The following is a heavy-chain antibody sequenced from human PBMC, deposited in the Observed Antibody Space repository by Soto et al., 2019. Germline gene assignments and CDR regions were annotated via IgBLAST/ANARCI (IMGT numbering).Heavy chain of an antibody. CDR1: GYTFTSYD. Sequence: QAQLVQSGADVKKPGASVKVSCKASGYTFTSYDINWVRQATGQGLEWMGWMNPNSGNTGYAQKFQGRVTMTRNTCLKTADMVLSRLRSEDKAVYYCARAEGGSGWYAKDSWGQGTLVRVSS. J-gene: IGHJ4*02. D-gene: IGHD6-19*01. CDR2: MNPNSGNT. CDR3: ARAEGGSGWYAKDS. V-gene: IGHV1-8*01.